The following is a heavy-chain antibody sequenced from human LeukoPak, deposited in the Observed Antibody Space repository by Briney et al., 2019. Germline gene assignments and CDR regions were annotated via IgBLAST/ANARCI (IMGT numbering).Heavy chain of an antibody. Sequence: GGSLRLSCAASGFTFSSYGMHWVRQAPGKGLEWVAVIWYDGSNKYYADSVKGRFTISRDNSKNTLYLQMNSLRAEDTAVYYCAPSLNRHCSGGSCYYFDYWGQGTLVTVSS. CDR3: APSLNRHCSGGSCYYFDY. D-gene: IGHD2-15*01. J-gene: IGHJ4*02. V-gene: IGHV3-30*02. CDR1: GFTFSSYG. CDR2: IWYDGSNK.